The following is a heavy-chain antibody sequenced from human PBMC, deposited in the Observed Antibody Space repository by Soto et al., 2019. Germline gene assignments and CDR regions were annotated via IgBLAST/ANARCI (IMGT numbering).Heavy chain of an antibody. CDR3: TTVNYSNYPNWFDP. D-gene: IGHD4-4*01. V-gene: IGHV1-24*01. CDR2: FDPEDGET. Sequence: ASVKVSCKVSGYTLTELSMHWVRQAPGKGLEWMGGFDPEDGETIYAQKFQGRVTMTEDTSTDTAYMELSSLRSEDTAVYYCTTVNYSNYPNWFDPWGQGTLVTVSS. J-gene: IGHJ5*02. CDR1: GYTLTELS.